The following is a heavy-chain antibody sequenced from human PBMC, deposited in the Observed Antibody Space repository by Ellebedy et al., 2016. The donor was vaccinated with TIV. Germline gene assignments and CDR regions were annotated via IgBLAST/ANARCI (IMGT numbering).Heavy chain of an antibody. J-gene: IGHJ3*02. V-gene: IGHV5-51*01. Sequence: GESLKISCKGSGYSFTNYWIGWVRQMPGKGLEWMGIIRPRDSDTRYSPSFQGQVTISADKSISTAYLQWSSLKASDTAVYYCARPYCSGGSCYRDALDIWGQGTVVTVSS. CDR2: IRPRDSDT. CDR1: GYSFTNYW. CDR3: ARPYCSGGSCYRDALDI. D-gene: IGHD2-15*01.